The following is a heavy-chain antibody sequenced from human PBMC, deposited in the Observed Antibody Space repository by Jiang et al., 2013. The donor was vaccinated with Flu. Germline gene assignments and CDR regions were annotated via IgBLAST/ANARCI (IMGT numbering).Heavy chain of an antibody. CDR2: ISYDGRDA. Sequence: QLLESGGGVIQPGRSLRLSCVASGFTFSAFAMHWVRQTPGKGFQWLADISYDGRDADYAESVKGRFTISRDNSKNTLYLQMESLRPDDTAIYYCARDPAGPAGKGIGDYWGQGTLVSVSS. V-gene: IGHV3-30*01. CDR3: ARDPAGPAGKGIGDY. J-gene: IGHJ4*02. CDR1: GFTFSAFA. D-gene: IGHD6-13*01.